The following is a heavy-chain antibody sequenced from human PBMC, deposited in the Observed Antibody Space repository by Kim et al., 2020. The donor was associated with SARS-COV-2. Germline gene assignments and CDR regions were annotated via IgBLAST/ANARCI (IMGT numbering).Heavy chain of an antibody. CDR1: GGSVSSGNYH. V-gene: IGHV4-61*02. Sequence: SETLSLTCTVSGGSVSSGNYHWSWIRQPAGKGLEWIGRIYTSGSTNYNPSLKSRVTISLDTSKNQFSLKLTSVTAADTAMYYCAKTGEFAHWGPGTLVTVFS. J-gene: IGHJ4*02. CDR2: IYTSGST. D-gene: IGHD1-1*01. CDR3: AKTGEFAH.